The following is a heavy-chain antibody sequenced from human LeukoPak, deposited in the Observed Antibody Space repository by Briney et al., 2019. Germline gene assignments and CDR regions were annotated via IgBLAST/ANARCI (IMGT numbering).Heavy chain of an antibody. Sequence: GGSLRLSCAASGFPFSSYAMSWLRQAPGKGLEWVLAISGSGGSTYYADSVKGRFTISRDNSKNTLYLQMNSLRAEDTAVYYCAKDRYYDSSGSRTPFDYWGQGTLVIPSS. D-gene: IGHD3-22*01. V-gene: IGHV3-23*01. CDR1: GFPFSSYA. CDR2: ISGSGGST. J-gene: IGHJ4*02. CDR3: AKDRYYDSSGSRTPFDY.